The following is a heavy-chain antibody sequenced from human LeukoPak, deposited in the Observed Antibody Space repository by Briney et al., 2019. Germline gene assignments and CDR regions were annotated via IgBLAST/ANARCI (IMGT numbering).Heavy chain of an antibody. CDR3: ARAVMTTVTAFDI. J-gene: IGHJ3*02. CDR1: GFTFSSYW. V-gene: IGHV3-7*01. CDR2: IKQDGSET. Sequence: GGSLRLSCAASGFTFSSYWMSWVRQAPGKGLEWVANIKQDGSETYYVDSVKGRFTISRDNAKNSLYLQMNSLRAEDTAVYYCARAVMTTVTAFDIWGQGTMVTVSS. D-gene: IGHD4-17*01.